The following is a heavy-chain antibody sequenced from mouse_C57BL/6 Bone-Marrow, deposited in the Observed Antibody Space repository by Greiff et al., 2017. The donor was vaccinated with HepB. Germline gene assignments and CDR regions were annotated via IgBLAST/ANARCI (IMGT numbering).Heavy chain of an antibody. CDR2: ISYDGSN. CDR3: ARERYYYDRDYFAY. Sequence: VQLQQSGPGLVKPSQSLSLTCSVTGYSITSGYYWNWIRQFPGNKLEWMGYISYDGSNNYNPSLKNRISITRDTTKNQFFLKLNSVTTEDTATYYCARERYYYDRDYFAYWGQGTTLTVSS. D-gene: IGHD1-1*01. J-gene: IGHJ2*01. CDR1: GYSITSGYY. V-gene: IGHV3-6*01.